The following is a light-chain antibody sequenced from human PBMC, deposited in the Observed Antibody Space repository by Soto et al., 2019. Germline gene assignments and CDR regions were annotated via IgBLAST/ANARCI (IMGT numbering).Light chain of an antibody. V-gene: IGLV1-40*01. CDR3: QSHDNSLNVEV. CDR2: GNR. CDR1: RSNIGSND. Sequence: QSVLTQPPSASGTPGQRVTISCSGSRSNIGSNDVNWYQHLPGTAPKLLIYGNRNRPSGVPDRFSGSKSGTSASLAISGLQPEDEADYYCQSHDNSLNVEVFGGGTKLTVL. J-gene: IGLJ3*02.